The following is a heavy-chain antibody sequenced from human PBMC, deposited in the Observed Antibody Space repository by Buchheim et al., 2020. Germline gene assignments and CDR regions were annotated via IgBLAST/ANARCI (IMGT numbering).Heavy chain of an antibody. CDR1: GYTFTSYG. Sequence: QVQLVQSGAEVKKPGASVKVSCKASGYTFTSYGISWVRQAPGQGFRGRGGISPYIGKTNFAQKLKGRVTMPTDTSTSTAYMELRSLRSDDTAVYYCARDILEGRVYYDFWSGYQRYRLFDYWGQGTL. CDR3: ARDILEGRVYYDFWSGYQRYRLFDY. D-gene: IGHD3-3*01. V-gene: IGHV1-18*01. J-gene: IGHJ4*02. CDR2: ISPYIGKT.